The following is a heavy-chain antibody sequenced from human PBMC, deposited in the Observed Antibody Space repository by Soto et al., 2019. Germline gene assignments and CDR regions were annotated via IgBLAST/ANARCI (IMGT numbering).Heavy chain of an antibody. V-gene: IGHV3-11*01. CDR2: ISSSGTTI. CDR3: ARVDPPAKS. Sequence: GGPQRHCRAASGCTCSDYYMSWIRKAPGKGLEWVSYISSSGTTIYYADSVKGRFTISRDNAKNSLYLQMNSLRAEDTAVYYCARVDPPAKSWGQGTLVTVSS. J-gene: IGHJ5*02. CDR1: GCTCSDYY. D-gene: IGHD2-2*01.